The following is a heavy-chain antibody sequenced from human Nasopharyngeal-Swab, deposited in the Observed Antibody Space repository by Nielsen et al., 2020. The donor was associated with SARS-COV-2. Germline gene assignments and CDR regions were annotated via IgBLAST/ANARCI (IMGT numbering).Heavy chain of an antibody. Sequence: GESLKISCAASGFTVNTNYMSWVRQAPGKGLEWVSILYSDGSTYYAGSVKGRFTISRHNSNNTLHLQMNSLRGEDTAVYYCARVSSGWDYHYYYMDVWGKGTTVTVSS. V-gene: IGHV3-53*04. CDR1: GFTVNTNY. CDR3: ARVSSGWDYHYYYMDV. D-gene: IGHD6-19*01. CDR2: LYSDGST. J-gene: IGHJ6*03.